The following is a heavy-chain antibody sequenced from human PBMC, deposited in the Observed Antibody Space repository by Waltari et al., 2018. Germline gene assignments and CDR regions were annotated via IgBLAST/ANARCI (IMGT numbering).Heavy chain of an antibody. CDR3: ARDPFEGWTGRDY. J-gene: IGHJ4*02. CDR2: IKQDGSEK. D-gene: IGHD2-8*02. Sequence: EVQLVESGGGLVQPGGSLSLSCAASGFTFSGYWMSWVRQAPGKGLEWVANIKQDGSEKYYVDSVKGRFTISRDNAKNSLYLQMNSLRAEDTAVYYCARDPFEGWTGRDYWGQGTLVTVSS. CDR1: GFTFSGYW. V-gene: IGHV3-7*01.